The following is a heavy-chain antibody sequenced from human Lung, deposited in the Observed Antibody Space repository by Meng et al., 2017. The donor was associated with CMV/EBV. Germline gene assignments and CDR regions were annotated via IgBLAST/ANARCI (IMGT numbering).Heavy chain of an antibody. CDR2: INPNSGGT. D-gene: IGHD3/OR15-3a*01. CDR3: ARLFHTILGTGYYYGMDV. V-gene: IGHV1-2*02. CDR1: GYTFNGYN. J-gene: IGHJ6*02. Sequence: ASVXVSXKASGYTFNGYNMHWVRQAPGQGLEWMGWINPNSGGTNYAQRFQGRVTLTIDTSISTAYMELSRLKSDDTAVYFCARLFHTILGTGYYYGMDVWXQVTXVTVAS.